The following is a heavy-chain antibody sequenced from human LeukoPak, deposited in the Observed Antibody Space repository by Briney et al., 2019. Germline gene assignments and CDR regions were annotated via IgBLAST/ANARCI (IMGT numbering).Heavy chain of an antibody. CDR1: GGSISSYY. CDR2: IYTSGST. D-gene: IGHD1-26*01. V-gene: IGHV4-4*07. Sequence: SETLSLPCTVSGGSISSYYWSWIRQPAGKGLEWIGRIYTSGSTNYNPSLKSRVTMSVDTSKNQFSLKLSSVTAADTAVYYCARVVSGGPSTYYYYMDVWGKGTTVTVSS. CDR3: ARVVSGGPSTYYYYMDV. J-gene: IGHJ6*03.